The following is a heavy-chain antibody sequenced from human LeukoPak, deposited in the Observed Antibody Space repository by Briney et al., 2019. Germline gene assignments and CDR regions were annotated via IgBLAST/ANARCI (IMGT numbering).Heavy chain of an antibody. CDR3: AKDPLSGGLDV. Sequence: GGSLRLSCAASGFSFSSYPMSWVRQAPGEGLEWVSNIDHSGDNTYYAVSVKGRFTISRDNSKNTLILQMKSLRVEDTALYYCAKDPLSGGLDVWGQGTSVTVSS. J-gene: IGHJ6*02. V-gene: IGHV3-23*01. D-gene: IGHD3-10*01. CDR1: GFSFSSYP. CDR2: IDHSGDNT.